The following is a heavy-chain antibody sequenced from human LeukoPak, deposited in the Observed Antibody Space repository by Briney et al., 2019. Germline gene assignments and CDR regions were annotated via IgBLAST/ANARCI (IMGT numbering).Heavy chain of an antibody. V-gene: IGHV3-30*18. CDR2: ISNDGINK. Sequence: GRSLRLSCAASGFIFSSYDMYWVRQAPGKGLEWVTVISNDGINKQYADSVKGRFTISRDNSKNTLYLQMNSLRADDTSVYHCAKDGLMSIFDYWGQGTLVTVSS. D-gene: IGHD2-8*01. CDR1: GFIFSSYD. J-gene: IGHJ4*02. CDR3: AKDGLMSIFDY.